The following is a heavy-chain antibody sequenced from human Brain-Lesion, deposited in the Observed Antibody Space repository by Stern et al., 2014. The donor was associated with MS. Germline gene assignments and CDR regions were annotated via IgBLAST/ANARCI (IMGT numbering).Heavy chain of an antibody. Sequence: VQLVESGPGLVKPSQTLSLTCTVSDDSINSDIYYWSWIRQPPGKGLEWIGYIYYSGRSYYNPSLKSRVTMSLDTSKNQFSLRLGSVTAADTAVYYCARVTGDGFGHGYSSFYGLDVWGQGTTVTVSS. J-gene: IGHJ6*02. D-gene: IGHD1-20*01. CDR2: IYYSGRS. CDR3: ARVTGDGFGHGYSSFYGLDV. CDR1: DDSINSDIYY. V-gene: IGHV4-30-4*01.